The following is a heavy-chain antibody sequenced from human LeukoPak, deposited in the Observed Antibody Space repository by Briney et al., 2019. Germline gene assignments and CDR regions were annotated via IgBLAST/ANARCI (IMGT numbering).Heavy chain of an antibody. Sequence: SETLSLTCAVSGGSMSSGDYSWSWIRQPPGKGLEWIGYIFPSGSTYYNPSLKSRVDISTDRSQNQLSLRLTSVTAADTAVYYCARAYGDYVGYFQHWGQGTLVTVSS. CDR1: GGSMSSGDYS. CDR2: IFPSGST. D-gene: IGHD4-17*01. J-gene: IGHJ1*01. CDR3: ARAYGDYVGYFQH. V-gene: IGHV4-30-2*01.